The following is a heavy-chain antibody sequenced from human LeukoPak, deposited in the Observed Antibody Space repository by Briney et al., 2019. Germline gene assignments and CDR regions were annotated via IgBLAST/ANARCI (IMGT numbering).Heavy chain of an antibody. CDR3: AREYSSSCQLDY. CDR2: ISDGGST. D-gene: IGHD6-13*01. V-gene: IGHV3-53*05. J-gene: IGHJ4*02. Sequence: GGSLRLSCAASGFTISSNYMNWVRQAPGKGLDWVSVISDGGSTYYADSVRGRFTISRDNSKNTLYLQMNSLRAEDTAVYYCAREYSSSCQLDYWGQGTLVTVSS. CDR1: GFTISSNY.